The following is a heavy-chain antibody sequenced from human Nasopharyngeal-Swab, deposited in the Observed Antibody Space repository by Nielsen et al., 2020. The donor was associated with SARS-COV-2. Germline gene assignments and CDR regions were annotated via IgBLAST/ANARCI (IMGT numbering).Heavy chain of an antibody. V-gene: IGHV4-59*01. CDR2: IYYIGST. CDR1: GGSLSSYY. D-gene: IGHD6-13*01. J-gene: IGHJ5*02. CDR3: ASGGSSWYGDGFDP. Sequence: SETLSLTCTVSGGSLSSYYCSWFRQPPGKGLEWIGYIYYIGSTNYNPSLKSRVTISVDTSKNQFSLKLSSVTAADTAVYYCASGGSSWYGDGFDPWGQGTLVTVSS.